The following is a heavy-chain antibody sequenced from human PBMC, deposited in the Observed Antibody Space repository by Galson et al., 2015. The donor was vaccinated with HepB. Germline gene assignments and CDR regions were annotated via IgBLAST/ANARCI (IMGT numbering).Heavy chain of an antibody. D-gene: IGHD3/OR15-3a*01. CDR3: ARGPDWEFDY. CDR2: ISSTSTYI. Sequence: MNWVRQAPGQGLEWVSSISSTSTYIYYADSVEGRFTISRDNTKNSLFLQMSSLRAEDTAVYYCARGPDWEFDYWGQGTLVTVSS. V-gene: IGHV3-21*01. J-gene: IGHJ4*02.